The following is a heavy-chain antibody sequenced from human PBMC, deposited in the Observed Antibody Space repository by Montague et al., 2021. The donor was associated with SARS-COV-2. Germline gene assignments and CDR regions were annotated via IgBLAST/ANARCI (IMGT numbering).Heavy chain of an antibody. D-gene: IGHD3-10*01. V-gene: IGHV4-39*07. CDR1: GGSISSSNYY. CDR3: ASRRYSASGSRWYLDL. Sequence: SETLSLTCTVSGGSISSSNYYGVWIRQPPGKGLEWIGTIFYSGSTYYNPSLKSRVTISINTSKNQFSLKLNSVTAADTAEYYCASRRYSASGSRWYLDLWGRGTLVTVSS. CDR2: IFYSGST. J-gene: IGHJ2*01.